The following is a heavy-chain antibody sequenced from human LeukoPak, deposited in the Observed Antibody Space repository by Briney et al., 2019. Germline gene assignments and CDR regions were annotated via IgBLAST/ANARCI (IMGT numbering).Heavy chain of an antibody. CDR2: ISWNSGSI. Sequence: PGGSLRLSCAASGFTFDDYAMHWVRQAPGKGLEWVSGISWNSGSIGYADSVKGRFTISRDNAKNSLCLQMNSLRAEDTALYYCAKVSTAMAAFDYWGQGTLVTVSS. J-gene: IGHJ4*02. CDR3: AKVSTAMAAFDY. D-gene: IGHD5-18*01. V-gene: IGHV3-9*01. CDR1: GFTFDDYA.